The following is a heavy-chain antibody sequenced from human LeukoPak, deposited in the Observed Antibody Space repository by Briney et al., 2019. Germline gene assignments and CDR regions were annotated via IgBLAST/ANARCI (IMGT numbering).Heavy chain of an antibody. CDR2: IRNKANSYTT. CDR3: ARVSASGSFAFDY. D-gene: IGHD3-10*01. J-gene: IGHJ4*02. Sequence: GGSLRLSCAASGFTFSNAWMSWVRQAPGKGLEWGGRIRNKANSYTTNYAASVKGRFTISRDDSKNSLYLQMNSLKIEDTAVYYCARVSASGSFAFDYWGQGTLVTVSS. V-gene: IGHV3-72*01. CDR1: GFTFSNAW.